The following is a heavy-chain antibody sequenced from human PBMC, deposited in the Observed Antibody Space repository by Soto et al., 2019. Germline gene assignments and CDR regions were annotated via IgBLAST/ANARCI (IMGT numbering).Heavy chain of an antibody. J-gene: IGHJ4*02. Sequence: QVQLVESGGGVVQPGTSLRLSCAASGFPFTTCAIHWVRQAPDKGLEWVTIISSDGRTIHYVDSVQGRFTISRDNSKNTVHLQMNSLRAEDRAVYYCARGMCSGSFLIDYWGQGTLVTVSS. CDR2: ISSDGRTI. CDR3: ARGMCSGSFLIDY. D-gene: IGHD3-10*02. V-gene: IGHV3-30*14. CDR1: GFPFTTCA.